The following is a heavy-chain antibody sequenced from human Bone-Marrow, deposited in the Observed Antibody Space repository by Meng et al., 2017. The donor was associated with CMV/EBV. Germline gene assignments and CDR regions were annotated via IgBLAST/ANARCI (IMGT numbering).Heavy chain of an antibody. CDR3: ARAYITGTTVDY. V-gene: IGHV4-34*01. Sequence: GSLRLSCIVYGGSFNGYYWSWIRQPPGKGLEWIGEINHSGSTNYNPSLKSRVTISVDTSKNQFSLKLSSVTAADTAVDYYARAYITGTTVDYWGQGNLVTVSS. CDR2: INHSGST. D-gene: IGHD1-7*01. J-gene: IGHJ4*02. CDR1: GGSFNGYY.